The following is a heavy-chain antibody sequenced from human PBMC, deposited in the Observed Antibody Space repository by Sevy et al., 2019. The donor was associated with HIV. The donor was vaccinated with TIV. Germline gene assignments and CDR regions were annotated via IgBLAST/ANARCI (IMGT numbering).Heavy chain of an antibody. Sequence: ASVKVSCKASGYTFTSYYMHWVRQAPGQGLEWMGKINPSGGSTSYAQKFQGRVTMTRDTSTSTVYMELSSLRSEDTAVYYCEIAAHKNRPGLYFDYWGQGTLVTVSS. D-gene: IGHD6-6*01. V-gene: IGHV1-46*01. J-gene: IGHJ4*02. CDR2: INPSGGST. CDR1: GYTFTSYY. CDR3: EIAAHKNRPGLYFDY.